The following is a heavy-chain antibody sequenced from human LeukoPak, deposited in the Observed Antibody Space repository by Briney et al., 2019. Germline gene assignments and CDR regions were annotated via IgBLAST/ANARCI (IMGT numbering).Heavy chain of an antibody. J-gene: IGHJ6*03. D-gene: IGHD3-16*01. CDR1: GLTFSNSA. V-gene: IGHV3-23*01. Sequence: PAGSLTLSCAASGLTFSNSAMGWVRQAPGKGLEWVSGVSASGHYTYYADSAKGRFTISRANSKNTLFLQMNSLSAEDTALYYCVKDGSWGDYYLYFYIDVWGKGTTVTVSS. CDR2: VSASGHYT. CDR3: VKDGSWGDYYLYFYIDV.